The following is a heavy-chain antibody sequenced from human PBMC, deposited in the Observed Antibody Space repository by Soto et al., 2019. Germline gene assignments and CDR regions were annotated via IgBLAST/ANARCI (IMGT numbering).Heavy chain of an antibody. Sequence: GGSLRLSCSASGFSFSGYGMHWVRQAPGKGLEWVSDIIDSGGSTYYADSVKGRFTISRDNSKSTLYLQMNSLRAEDTALYYCAKGRSYYYYYGVDVWGQGTTVTVSS. V-gene: IGHV3-23*01. J-gene: IGHJ6*02. CDR2: IIDSGGST. CDR1: GFSFSGYG. CDR3: AKGRSYYYYYGVDV.